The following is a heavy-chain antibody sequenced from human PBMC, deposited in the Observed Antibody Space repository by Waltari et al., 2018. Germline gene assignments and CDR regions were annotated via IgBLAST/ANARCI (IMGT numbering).Heavy chain of an antibody. J-gene: IGHJ4*02. CDR1: GGALSSHY. CDR2: FYYSGST. CDR3: ARAYPWNYRYYCDY. D-gene: IGHD1-7*01. V-gene: IGHV4-59*11. Sequence: QVQLQESGPGLVKPSETLSLTCTVSGGALSSHYWSWIRQPPGKGLDWIGYFYYSGSTNYNPSLKRRVTIAVDTAKNQFYLKLSSVTAADTAVYYCARAYPWNYRYYCDYWGQGTLVTVSS.